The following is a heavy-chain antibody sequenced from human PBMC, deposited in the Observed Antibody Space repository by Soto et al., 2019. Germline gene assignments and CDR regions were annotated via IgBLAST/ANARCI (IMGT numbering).Heavy chain of an antibody. CDR1: GFTISSYD. CDR3: ARDLRREDMATPLDY. CDR2: ISYDGSNK. J-gene: IGHJ4*02. D-gene: IGHD5-12*01. V-gene: IGHV3-30-3*01. Sequence: QVQRVESGGGVVQPGRSLRLSCAASGFTISSYDMHWVRQAPGKGLEWVAVISYDGSNKYYADSVKGRFTISRDNSKNTLYLQMNSLRAEDTAVYYCARDLRREDMATPLDYWGQGTLVTVSS.